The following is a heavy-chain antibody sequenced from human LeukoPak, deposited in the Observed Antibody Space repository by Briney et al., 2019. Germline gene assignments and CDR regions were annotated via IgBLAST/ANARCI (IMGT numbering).Heavy chain of an antibody. CDR1: GFTFSSYG. D-gene: IGHD1-7*01. V-gene: IGHV3-21*01. Sequence: GGTLRLSCAASGFTFSSYGMSWVRQAPGKGLEWVSSISSSSSYIYYADSVKGRFTISRDNAKNSLYLQMNSLRAEDTAVYYCARNYRDNDYWGQGTLVTVSS. CDR2: ISSSSSYI. CDR3: ARNYRDNDY. J-gene: IGHJ4*02.